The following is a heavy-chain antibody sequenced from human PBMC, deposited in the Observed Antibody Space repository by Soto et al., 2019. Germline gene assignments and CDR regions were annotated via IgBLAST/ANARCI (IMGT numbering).Heavy chain of an antibody. D-gene: IGHD6-13*01. CDR2: IYSGGST. J-gene: IGHJ4*02. V-gene: IGHV3-66*01. Sequence: ESGGGLVQPGGSLRLSCAASGFTVSSNYMSWVRQAPGKGLEWVSIIYSGGSTYYADSVKGRFTISRDNSKNTLYLQMNSLRAEDTAVYYCARVRGSSSWYVFFDYWGQGTLVTVSS. CDR3: ARVRGSSSWYVFFDY. CDR1: GFTVSSNY.